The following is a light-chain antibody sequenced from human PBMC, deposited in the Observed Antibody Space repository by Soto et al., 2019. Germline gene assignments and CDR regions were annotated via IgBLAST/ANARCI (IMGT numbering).Light chain of an antibody. CDR1: SSDVGSYNL. CDR3: CSYAGSTTHVV. V-gene: IGLV2-23*01. CDR2: EGN. Sequence: QSVLTQPASVSGSPGQSITISCTGTSSDVGSYNLVSWYQQHPGKAPKVMIYEGNKRPSGVSNRFSGSKSGNTASLTISGLQAEDEADYYCCSYAGSTTHVVFGGGTQLTVL. J-gene: IGLJ2*01.